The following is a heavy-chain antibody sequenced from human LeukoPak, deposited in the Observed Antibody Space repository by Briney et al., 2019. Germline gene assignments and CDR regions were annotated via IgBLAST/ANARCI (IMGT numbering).Heavy chain of an antibody. CDR1: GFTFSTYS. Sequence: GGSLRLSCAGSGFTFSTYSMNWVRQAPGKGLEWLSYISGSSNIIHYADSVKGRFTISRDNAKNSLYLQMNSLRAEDTAVYYCARNLPAADYWGQGTLVTVSS. CDR2: ISGSSNII. J-gene: IGHJ4*02. CDR3: ARNLPAADY. D-gene: IGHD2-2*01. V-gene: IGHV3-48*04.